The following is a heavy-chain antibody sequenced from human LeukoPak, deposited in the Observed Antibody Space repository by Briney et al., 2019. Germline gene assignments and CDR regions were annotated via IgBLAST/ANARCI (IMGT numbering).Heavy chain of an antibody. CDR3: ARLDPTGDGYNCFDS. V-gene: IGHV3-74*01. Sequence: PGESLRLSCAASGFTFSTYWIHWVRQSPGKRLLSVARINTDVSSALYADSVKGRFTISRDNAKSTLYLQMDSLRPEDTAVYYCARLDPTGDGYNCFDSWGQGTLVTVSS. D-gene: IGHD5-24*01. CDR2: INTDVSSA. J-gene: IGHJ4*02. CDR1: GFTFSTYW.